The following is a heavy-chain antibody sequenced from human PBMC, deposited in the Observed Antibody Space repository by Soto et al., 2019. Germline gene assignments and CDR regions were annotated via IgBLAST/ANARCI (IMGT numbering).Heavy chain of an antibody. J-gene: IGHJ3*02. V-gene: IGHV4-59*01. CDR2: IYYSGST. CDR3: ASDTMGGGLVGAFDI. CDR1: GGSSSSYY. Sequence: LETLPHTCPFSGGSSSSYYWIWIRQPPGKGLEWIGYIYYSGSTNYNPSLKSRVTISVDTSKNQFSLKLSSVTAADTAVYYCASDTMGGGLVGAFDIWGQGTMVTVSS. D-gene: IGHD6-19*01.